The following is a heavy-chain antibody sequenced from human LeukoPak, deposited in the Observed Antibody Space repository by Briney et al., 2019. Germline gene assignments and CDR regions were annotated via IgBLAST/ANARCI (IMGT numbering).Heavy chain of an antibody. CDR3: ARHTLGGSGWLFDY. V-gene: IGHV4-39*01. J-gene: IGHJ4*02. CDR2: IYYSGST. Sequence: SETLSLTCTVSGGSISSSSYYWGWIRQPPGKGLEWIGSIYYSGSTNYNPSLKSRVTISVDTSKNQFSLRLSSVTAADTAVYYCARHTLGGSGWLFDYWGQGTLVTVSS. D-gene: IGHD6-19*01. CDR1: GGSISSSSYY.